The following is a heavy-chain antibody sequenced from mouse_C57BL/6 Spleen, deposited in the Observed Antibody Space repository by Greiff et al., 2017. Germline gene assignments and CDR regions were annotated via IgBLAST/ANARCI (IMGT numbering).Heavy chain of an antibody. Sequence: QVQLQQSGAELVRPGASVKMSCKASGYTFTSYNMHWVKQTPRQGLEWIGAIYPGNGDTSYNQQFKGKATRTVDKSSSTAYMQLSSLTSEDSTVYYCARYKAPYYYDYWGKGTTLTVSS. CDR3: ARYKAPYYYDY. V-gene: IGHV1-12*01. J-gene: IGHJ2*01. CDR2: IYPGNGDT. CDR1: GYTFTSYN.